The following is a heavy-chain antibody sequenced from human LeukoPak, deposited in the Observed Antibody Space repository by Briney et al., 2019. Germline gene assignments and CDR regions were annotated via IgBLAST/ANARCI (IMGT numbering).Heavy chain of an antibody. V-gene: IGHV3-74*01. Sequence: GGSLRLSCAASGFTFSSYWMHWVRQAPGKGLVWVSRINGDGSTTAYADSVKGRFTISRDNAKNTLYLQMNSLRAEDTAVYYCAREMPTDDRGQGTLVTVSS. D-gene: IGHD2-2*01. CDR1: GFTFSSYW. CDR2: INGDGSTT. J-gene: IGHJ4*02. CDR3: AREMPTDD.